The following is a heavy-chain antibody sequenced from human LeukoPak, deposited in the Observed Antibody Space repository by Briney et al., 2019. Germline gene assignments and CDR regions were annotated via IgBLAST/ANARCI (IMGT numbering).Heavy chain of an antibody. V-gene: IGHV1-18*01. J-gene: IGHJ4*02. CDR1: GYTFSRSG. CDR2: ISAYNGNA. Sequence: ASVKVSCKTSGYTFSRSGISWVRQAPGQGLEWMGWISAYNGNADYAQKLQGRVTMTTDTSTSTAYMEVRGLRSDDTAVYYCARVFAYCSSTSCLDYWGQGTLVTVSS. CDR3: ARVFAYCSSTSCLDY. D-gene: IGHD2-2*01.